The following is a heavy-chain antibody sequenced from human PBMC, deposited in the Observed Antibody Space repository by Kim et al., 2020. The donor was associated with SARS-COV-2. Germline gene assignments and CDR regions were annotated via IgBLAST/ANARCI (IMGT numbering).Heavy chain of an antibody. V-gene: IGHV1-46*01. D-gene: IGHD2-2*02. Sequence: ASVKVSCKASGYTFTSYYMHWVRQAPVQGLEWMGLINPSGGSTSYAQKFQARVTMTRDTSTSTVYMELSSLRSEDTAVYYCARGGDIVVVPAAILGYYYYGMDVWGQGTTVTVSS. J-gene: IGHJ6*02. CDR3: ARGGDIVVVPAAILGYYYYGMDV. CDR1: GYTFTSYY. CDR2: INPSGGST.